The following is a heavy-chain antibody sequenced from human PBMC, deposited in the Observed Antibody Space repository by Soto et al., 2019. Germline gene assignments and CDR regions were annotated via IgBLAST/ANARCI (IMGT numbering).Heavy chain of an antibody. CDR3: ARDVVASRGYCSGGSCYRGDWFDP. Sequence: TLSLTCTVSGGSISSCGYYWSWIRQHPGKGLEWIGYIYYSGSTYYNPSLKSRVTISVDTSKNQFSLKLSSVTAADTAVYYCARDVVASRGYCSGGSCYRGDWFDPWGQGTLVTVSS. CDR2: IYYSGST. D-gene: IGHD2-15*01. CDR1: GGSISSCGYY. V-gene: IGHV4-31*02. J-gene: IGHJ5*02.